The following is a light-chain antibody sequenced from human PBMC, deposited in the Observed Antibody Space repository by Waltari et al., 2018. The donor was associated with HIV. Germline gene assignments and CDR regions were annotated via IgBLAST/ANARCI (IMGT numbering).Light chain of an antibody. CDR2: ENT. Sequence: SYELTQSPSVSVSPGQTARIAGSGESVSKEDVNWYQWKAGQAPVMVIYENTKRSSRMSGRFSASRSGTTATLTITGVRTEDEADYFCQSADTSPSKAIFGGGTK. V-gene: IGLV3-25*03. CDR3: QSADTSPSKAI. CDR1: SVSKED. J-gene: IGLJ2*01.